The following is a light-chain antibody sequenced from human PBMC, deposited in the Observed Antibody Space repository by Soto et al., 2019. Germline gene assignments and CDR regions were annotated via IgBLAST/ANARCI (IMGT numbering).Light chain of an antibody. J-gene: IGKJ4*01. Sequence: EIQLTQSPSFLSASVGDRVTLTCRASQGISSFLGWYQQKPGKVPKLLIYPASTLQSGVPSRFSGSGSGTEFTLTISSLQPEDFATDYCQQLNSYPLTFGGGTKVDIK. CDR3: QQLNSYPLT. V-gene: IGKV1-9*01. CDR1: QGISSF. CDR2: PAS.